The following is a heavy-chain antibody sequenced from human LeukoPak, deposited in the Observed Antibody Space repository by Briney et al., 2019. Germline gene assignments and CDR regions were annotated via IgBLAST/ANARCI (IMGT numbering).Heavy chain of an antibody. CDR2: INPNSGGT. Sequence: GASVKVSCKASGYTFTSYGISWVRQAPGQGLEWMGWINPNSGGTNYAQKFQGRVTMTRDTSISTAYMELSRLRSDDTAVYYCARAATPGVKFVVVFGPYYFDYWGQGTLVTASS. CDR3: ARAATPGVKFVVVFGPYYFDY. J-gene: IGHJ4*02. CDR1: GYTFTSYG. D-gene: IGHD2-15*01. V-gene: IGHV1-2*02.